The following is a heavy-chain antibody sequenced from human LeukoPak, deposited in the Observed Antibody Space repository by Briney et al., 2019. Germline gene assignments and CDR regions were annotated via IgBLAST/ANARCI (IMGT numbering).Heavy chain of an antibody. Sequence: SETLPLTCTVSGGSISSYYWSWIRQPAGKGLELIGRIYTSGTTNYNPSLKSRVTMSVDTSKNQFSLKLSSVTAADTAVYYCARAPTGTRGWNWFDPWGQGTLVTVSS. J-gene: IGHJ5*02. CDR1: GGSISSYY. CDR3: ARAPTGTRGWNWFDP. CDR2: IYTSGTT. V-gene: IGHV4-4*07. D-gene: IGHD1-1*01.